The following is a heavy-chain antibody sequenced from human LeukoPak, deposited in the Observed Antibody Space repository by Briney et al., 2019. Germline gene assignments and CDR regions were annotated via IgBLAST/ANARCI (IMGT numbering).Heavy chain of an antibody. D-gene: IGHD2-2*01. CDR3: TTQALGYCSSTSCYGLYY. J-gene: IGHJ4*02. CDR1: GFTFSNAW. Sequence: PGGSLRLSCAASGFTFSNAWMSWVRQAPGKGLEWVGRIKSKTDGGTTDYAAPVKGRFTISRDDSKNTLYLQMNSLKTEDTAVYYSTTQALGYCSSTSCYGLYYWGQGTLVTVSS. CDR2: IKSKTDGGTT. V-gene: IGHV3-15*01.